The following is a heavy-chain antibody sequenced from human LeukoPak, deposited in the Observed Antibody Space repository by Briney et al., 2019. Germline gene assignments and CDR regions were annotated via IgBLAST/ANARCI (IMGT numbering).Heavy chain of an antibody. D-gene: IGHD3-16*02. CDR2: IYYSGST. J-gene: IGHJ4*02. Sequence: SETLSLTCTVSGGSISSSSYYWGWIRQPPGKGLEWIGSIYYSGSTYYNPSLKSRVTISVDTSKNQFSLKLSSVTAADTAVYYCARHYDYVWGSYRPPFDYWGQGTLVTVSS. V-gene: IGHV4-39*01. CDR1: GGSISSSSYY. CDR3: ARHYDYVWGSYRPPFDY.